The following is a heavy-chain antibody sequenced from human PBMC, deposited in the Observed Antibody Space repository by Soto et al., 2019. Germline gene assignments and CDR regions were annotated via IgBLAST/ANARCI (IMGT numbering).Heavy chain of an antibody. D-gene: IGHD3-3*01. Sequence: QVQLQESGPGLMKPSETLSLTCTVSGGSISSYYWSWIRQPPGKGLEWIGYIYYSGSTNYNPSLKSRVTISVDTSKNQFSLKLSSVTAADTAVYYCARRVEYYDFWTPGRGRFWFDPWGQGTLVTVSS. J-gene: IGHJ5*02. CDR3: ARRVEYYDFWTPGRGRFWFDP. CDR1: GGSISSYY. V-gene: IGHV4-59*08. CDR2: IYYSGST.